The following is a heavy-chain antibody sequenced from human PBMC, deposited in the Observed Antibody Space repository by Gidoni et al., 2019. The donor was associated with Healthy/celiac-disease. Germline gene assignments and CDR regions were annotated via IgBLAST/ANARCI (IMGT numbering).Heavy chain of an antibody. D-gene: IGHD3-22*01. CDR2: IAEDGSSK. Sequence: QVQLVESGRGVVQPGRSLTLSCAASGSTSSSNAMHGVRQAQGKGLEWVAVIAEDGSSKYYADSVSRRFTISRDNSKNTLYLQMNGLRAEDTAVYYGGRIGDSRGPRDFDCWGQGTLVTVSA. CDR3: GRIGDSRGPRDFDC. CDR1: GSTSSSNA. J-gene: IGHJ4*02. V-gene: IGHV3-30*01.